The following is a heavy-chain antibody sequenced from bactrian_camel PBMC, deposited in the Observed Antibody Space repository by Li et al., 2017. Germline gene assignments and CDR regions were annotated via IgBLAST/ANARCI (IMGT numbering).Heavy chain of an antibody. CDR3: AALRSCSISTVQYVTS. CDR2: INSGGSST. D-gene: IGHD4*01. V-gene: IGHV3S40*01. Sequence: VQLVESGGGLVQPGGSLRLSCAASGSSFSTYDWNWVRRAPGKGLEWVSAINSGGSSTFYAGSVKGRFTISQVSGDNSAYLRMNSLKPEDTAMYYCAALRSCSISTVQYVTSWGQGTQVTVS. J-gene: IGHJ6*01. CDR1: GSSFSTYD.